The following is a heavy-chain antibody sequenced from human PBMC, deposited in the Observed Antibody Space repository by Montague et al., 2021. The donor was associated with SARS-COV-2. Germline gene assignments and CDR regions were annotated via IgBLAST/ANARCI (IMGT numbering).Heavy chain of an antibody. V-gene: IGHV3-9*01. J-gene: IGHJ4*02. D-gene: IGHD6-13*01. CDR2: ISYNSENT. CDR3: AKGPRHDVASGLDH. Sequence: SLRLCCAASGFTFGDYAMHWVRQTPGEGLEWVSGISYNSENTGYADSVXGRFTISRDNAENSLYLQMNSLRPDDTALYYCAKGPRHDVASGLDHWGQGTLVTVSS. CDR1: GFTFGDYA.